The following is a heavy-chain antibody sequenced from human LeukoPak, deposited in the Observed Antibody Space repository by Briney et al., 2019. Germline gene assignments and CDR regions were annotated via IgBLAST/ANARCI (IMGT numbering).Heavy chain of an antibody. V-gene: IGHV3-48*01. Sequence: GGSLRLSCAASGFIFSTYTMNWVRQAPGKGLEWLSSIRGSDSAIFYADSLKGRLTISRDNVENSLYLQINSLRAEDSAVYYSWGGSEYWGQGTLVTVSS. D-gene: IGHD3-16*01. CDR1: GFIFSTYT. CDR2: IRGSDSAI. CDR3: WGGSEY. J-gene: IGHJ4*02.